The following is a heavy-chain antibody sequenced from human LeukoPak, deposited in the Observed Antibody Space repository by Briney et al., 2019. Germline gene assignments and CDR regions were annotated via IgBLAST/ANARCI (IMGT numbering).Heavy chain of an antibody. CDR1: GGSMSSYY. J-gene: IGHJ4*02. D-gene: IGHD2-2*01. CDR3: VRDTYSCSDTSCYDS. Sequence: SETLSLTCTVSGGSMSSYYWSWIRQPAGKGLEWIGRIYSSGSTNYNPSLKSRVTVSIDTSKNQFSLKLSSVTAADTAVYYCVRDTYSCSDTSCYDSWGQGTLVTVSS. V-gene: IGHV4-4*07. CDR2: IYSSGST.